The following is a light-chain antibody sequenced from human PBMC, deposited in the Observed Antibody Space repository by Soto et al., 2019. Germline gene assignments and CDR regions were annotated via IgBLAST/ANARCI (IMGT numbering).Light chain of an antibody. CDR1: SSDVGNSQF. V-gene: IGLV2-14*01. Sequence: QSALTQPASVSGSPGKSISISCTGTSSDVGNSQFVSWYQQHPGKAPKLMIYEVSNRPSGISSRFSGSKSGNTASLTISGLQAEDEADYDCSSSTTSNTVAFGGGTKLTVL. J-gene: IGLJ2*01. CDR3: SSSTTSNTVA. CDR2: EVS.